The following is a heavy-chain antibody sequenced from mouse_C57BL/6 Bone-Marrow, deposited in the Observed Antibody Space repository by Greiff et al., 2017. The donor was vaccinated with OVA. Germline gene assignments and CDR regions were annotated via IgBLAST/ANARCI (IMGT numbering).Heavy chain of an antibody. CDR1: GYTFTSYW. CDR3: ATLAGTRFDY. D-gene: IGHD4-1*01. V-gene: IGHV1-52*01. CDR2: IYPSDSET. Sequence: QVQLQQPGAELVRPGSSVKLSCKASGYTFTSYWMHWVKQRPIQGLEWIGNIYPSDSETHYNQKFKDKATLTVDKSSSTAYLQLSSLTSEDSAVYYCATLAGTRFDYWGQGTTLTVSS. J-gene: IGHJ2*01.